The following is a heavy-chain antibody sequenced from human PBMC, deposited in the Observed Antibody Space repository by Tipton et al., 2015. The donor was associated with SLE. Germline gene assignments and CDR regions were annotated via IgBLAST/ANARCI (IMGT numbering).Heavy chain of an antibody. V-gene: IGHV4-4*07. J-gene: IGHJ4*02. CDR2: IYSSGST. Sequence: TLSLTCTVSGVSISNFYWSWIRQPAGKGLEWIGRIYSSGSTNNNPSLKSRVTMSVDTSQNQFSLKLSSVTAADTALYYCASSYSSAYFSYFFDYWGQGTLVTVSS. CDR1: GVSISNFY. CDR3: ASSYSSAYFSYFFDY. D-gene: IGHD3-22*01.